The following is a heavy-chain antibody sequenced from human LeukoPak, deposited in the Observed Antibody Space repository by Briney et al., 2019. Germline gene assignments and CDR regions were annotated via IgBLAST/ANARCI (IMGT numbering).Heavy chain of an antibody. J-gene: IGHJ6*02. Sequence: SETLSLTCTVSGGSISSYYWSWIRQPPGKGLEWIGYIYYSGSTNYSPSLKSRVTISVDTSKNQFSLKLSSVTAADTAVYYCARAPLYYYDSSGYYYGTPNLYGMDVWGQGTTVTVSS. D-gene: IGHD3-22*01. CDR3: ARAPLYYYDSSGYYYGTPNLYGMDV. CDR1: GGSISSYY. CDR2: IYYSGST. V-gene: IGHV4-59*01.